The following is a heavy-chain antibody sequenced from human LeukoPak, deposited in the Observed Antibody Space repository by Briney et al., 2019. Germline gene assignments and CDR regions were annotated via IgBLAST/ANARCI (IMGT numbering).Heavy chain of an antibody. CDR1: GFTFSSYW. CDR3: ARDYVWGSYRTWDAFDI. Sequence: GGSLRLSCAASGFTFSSYWMHWVRQAPGKGLVWVSRINSDGSSTRYADSVKGRFTISRDDAKNTLYLQMNSLRAEDTAVYYCARDYVWGSYRTWDAFDIWGQGTMVTVSS. J-gene: IGHJ3*02. V-gene: IGHV3-74*01. CDR2: INSDGSST. D-gene: IGHD3-16*02.